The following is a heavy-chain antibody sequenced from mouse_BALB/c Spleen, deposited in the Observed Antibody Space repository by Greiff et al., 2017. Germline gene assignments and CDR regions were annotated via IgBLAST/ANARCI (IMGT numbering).Heavy chain of an antibody. V-gene: IGHV5-6-4*01. CDR1: GFTFSSYT. J-gene: IGHJ4*01. CDR3: TRDSTATLYAMDY. D-gene: IGHD1-2*01. CDR2: ISSGGSYT. Sequence: DVKLVESGGGLVKPGGSLKLSCAASGFTFSSYTMSWVRQTPEKRLEWVATISSGGSYTYYPDSVKGRFTISRDNAKNTLYLQMSSLKSEDTAMYYCTRDSTATLYAMDYWGQGTSVTVSS.